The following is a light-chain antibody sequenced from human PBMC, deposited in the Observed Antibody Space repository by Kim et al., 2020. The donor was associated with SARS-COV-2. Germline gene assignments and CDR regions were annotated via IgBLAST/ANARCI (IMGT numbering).Light chain of an antibody. Sequence: QSVLTQPPSTSGTPGQRVTISCSGGSSNIGRFPVNWYRWLPGAAPKLLIEDRFSGSKSGTTASLVIRGLQSEDEADYYCEAWDDSLNGPVFGGGTKVTVL. V-gene: IGLV1-44*01. J-gene: IGLJ3*02. CDR3: EAWDDSLNGPV. CDR1: SSNIGRFP.